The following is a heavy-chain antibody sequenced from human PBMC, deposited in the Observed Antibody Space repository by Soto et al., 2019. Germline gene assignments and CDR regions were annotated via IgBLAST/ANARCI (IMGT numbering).Heavy chain of an antibody. D-gene: IGHD2-2*01. CDR1: GYTFSNYG. Sequence: QVQLVQSGGEVKRPGASVKVSCKTSGYTFSNYGITWVRQAPGQPLEWLGWISLYSDGTNYAQKFKSRVSMTTDTSTTTAYMELRSLRSDDTAVYYGARVGPGAGAWFGPWGQGTLVTVSS. CDR3: ARVGPGAGAWFGP. V-gene: IGHV1-18*01. J-gene: IGHJ5*02. CDR2: ISLYSDGT.